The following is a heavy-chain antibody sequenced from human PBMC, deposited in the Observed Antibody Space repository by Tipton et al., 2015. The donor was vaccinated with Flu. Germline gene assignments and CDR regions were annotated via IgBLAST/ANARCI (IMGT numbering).Heavy chain of an antibody. CDR3: ARRDYSNYVSEPKNWFDP. Sequence: SLRLSCAASGFTFSRYAMTWVRQAPGQGLEWVASVGGGGGPKYFADSVKGRFTISRDFSKNTLYLQMNSLRAEDTAIYYCARRDYSNYVSEPKNWFDPWGQGTLVTVSS. V-gene: IGHV3-23*01. CDR2: VGGGGGPK. CDR1: GFTFSRYA. D-gene: IGHD4-11*01. J-gene: IGHJ5*02.